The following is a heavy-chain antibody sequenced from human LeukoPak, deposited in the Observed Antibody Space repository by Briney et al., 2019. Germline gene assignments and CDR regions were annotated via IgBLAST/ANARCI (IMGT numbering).Heavy chain of an antibody. Sequence: GALGRVCCTASGSTFARYGVSWVRQAAGQGLEWMGWIGASKANTNYAQKLQGRVTITTDTSTSTAYMELRSLRSDDTGVYYCARDRRSTAGIMITFGGVIDIGIDYWGQETLVTVPS. CDR1: GSTFARYG. CDR2: IGASKANT. J-gene: IGHJ4*02. D-gene: IGHD3-16*02. V-gene: IGHV1-18*01. CDR3: ARDRRSTAGIMITFGGVIDIGIDY.